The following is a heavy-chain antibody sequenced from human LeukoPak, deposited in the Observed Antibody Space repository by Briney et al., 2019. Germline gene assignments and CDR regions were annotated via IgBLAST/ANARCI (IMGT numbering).Heavy chain of an antibody. CDR2: IYSSGNT. CDR3: ANSYDGKIVPFDN. D-gene: IGHD4-23*01. Sequence: SETLSLTCTVSGASITNSYWNWVRQPPGKGLEWIGYIYSSGNTNYNPSLKSRVTISLDVSKNQFSLKLTSVIAADTAVYYCANSYDGKIVPFDNWGQGALVAVSS. V-gene: IGHV4-4*09. CDR1: GASITNSY. J-gene: IGHJ4*02.